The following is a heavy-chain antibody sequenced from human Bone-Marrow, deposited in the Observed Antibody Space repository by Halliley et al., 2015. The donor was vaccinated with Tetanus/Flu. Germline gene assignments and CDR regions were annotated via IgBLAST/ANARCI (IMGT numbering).Heavy chain of an antibody. D-gene: IGHD5-12*01. CDR2: IYYGGAN. J-gene: IGHJ4*02. Sequence: LQWIGSIYYGGANNYSPALDSRVTISLETSKNRFSLELGAVAAADAAVYYCARGRSGYDYVDYWGQGTLVTVSS. V-gene: IGHV4-59*09. CDR3: ARGRSGYDYVDY.